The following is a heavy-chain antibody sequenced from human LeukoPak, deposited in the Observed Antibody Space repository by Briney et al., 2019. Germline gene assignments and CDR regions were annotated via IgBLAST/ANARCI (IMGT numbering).Heavy chain of an antibody. CDR1: GFTFSSYA. J-gene: IGHJ5*02. V-gene: IGHV3-23*01. CDR3: ARDHYSNYGHNWFDP. CDR2: ISGSGGST. Sequence: GGSLRLSCAASGFTFSSYAMSWVRQAPGKGLEWVSAISGSGGSTYYADSVKGRFTISRDNAKNSLYLQMNSLRAEDTAVYYCARDHYSNYGHNWFDPWGQGTLVTVSS. D-gene: IGHD4-11*01.